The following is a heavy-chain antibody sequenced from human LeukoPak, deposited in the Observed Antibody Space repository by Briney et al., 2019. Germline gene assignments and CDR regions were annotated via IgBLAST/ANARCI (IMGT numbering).Heavy chain of an antibody. Sequence: GESLKISCKGSGYSFNSYWIGWVRQMPGKGLEWMGIIYPGDSDTRYSPSFQGQVTISADKSISTAYLQWSSLKAPDTAMYYCARTETYYGSGSYFDAFDIWGQGTMVTVSS. CDR1: GYSFNSYW. D-gene: IGHD3-10*01. V-gene: IGHV5-51*01. J-gene: IGHJ3*02. CDR2: IYPGDSDT. CDR3: ARTETYYGSGSYFDAFDI.